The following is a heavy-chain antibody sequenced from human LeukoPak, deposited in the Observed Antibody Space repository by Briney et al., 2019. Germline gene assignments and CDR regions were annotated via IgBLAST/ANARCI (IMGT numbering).Heavy chain of an antibody. V-gene: IGHV3-23*01. CDR2: ISGSGGST. CDR1: GFTFSSYA. CDR3: ARRSGSSWSSFDY. D-gene: IGHD6-13*01. J-gene: IGHJ4*02. Sequence: PGGSLRLSCAASGFTFSSYAMSWVRQAPGKGLEWVSAISGSGGSTYYAPSAKGRLTISRDNFGNMLYLHLDSLRVEDTAIYYCARRSGSSWSSFDYWGQGALVTVSS.